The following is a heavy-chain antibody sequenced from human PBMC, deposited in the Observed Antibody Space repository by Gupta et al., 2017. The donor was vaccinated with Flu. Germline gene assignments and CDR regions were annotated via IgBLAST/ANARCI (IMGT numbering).Heavy chain of an antibody. CDR1: GYTFTSYG. J-gene: IGHJ4*02. V-gene: IGHV1-18*01. D-gene: IGHD6-6*01. CDR3: ARDRGIAARRAVDY. Sequence: QVQLVQSGAEVKKPGASVKVSCKASGYTFTSYGISWVRQAPGQGLEWIGWISAYNGNTNYAQKLQGRVTMTTDPSTSTAYMELRSLGSDDPAVYYCARDRGIAARRAVDYWGQGTLVTVSS. CDR2: ISAYNGNT.